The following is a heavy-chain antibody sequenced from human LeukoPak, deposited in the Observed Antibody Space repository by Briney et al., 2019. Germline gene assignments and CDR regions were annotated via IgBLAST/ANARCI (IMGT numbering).Heavy chain of an antibody. J-gene: IGHJ6*03. CDR3: AREVGGDFWSGYYSGSYYMDV. V-gene: IGHV1-18*01. CDR1: GYTFTSYG. CDR2: ISAYNGNT. D-gene: IGHD3-3*01. Sequence: ASVKVSCKASGYTFTSYGISWVRQAPGQGLEWMGWISAYNGNTNYAQKLQGRVTMTTDTSTSTAYMELRSLRSDDTAVYYCAREVGGDFWSGYYSGSYYMDVWGKGTTVTVSS.